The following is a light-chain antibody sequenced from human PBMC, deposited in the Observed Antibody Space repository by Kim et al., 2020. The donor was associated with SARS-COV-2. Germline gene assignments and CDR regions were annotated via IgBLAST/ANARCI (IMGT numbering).Light chain of an antibody. CDR2: GKN. V-gene: IGLV3-19*01. CDR1: SLRSYY. CDR3: HSRDSSGNV. J-gene: IGLJ3*02. Sequence: SSELTQDPAVSVALGQTVRITCQGDSLRSYYATWYQQKPGQAPVLVIYGKNNRPSGIPDRFSGSSLRNTASLTITGAQAEDEADYYCHSRDSSGNVFGGG.